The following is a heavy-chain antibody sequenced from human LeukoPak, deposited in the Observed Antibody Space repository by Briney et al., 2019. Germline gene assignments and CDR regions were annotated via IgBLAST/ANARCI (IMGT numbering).Heavy chain of an antibody. CDR2: MNPNSGNT. J-gene: IGHJ5*02. Sequence: ASVKVSCKASGYTFTSYDINWVRQATGQGLEWMGWMNPNSGNTGYAQKFQGRVTMTRDTSISTAYMELSSLRSEDTAVYYCARTRIAAAGGGFDPWGQGTLVTVSS. CDR3: ARTRIAAAGGGFDP. D-gene: IGHD6-13*01. CDR1: GYTFTSYD. V-gene: IGHV1-8*01.